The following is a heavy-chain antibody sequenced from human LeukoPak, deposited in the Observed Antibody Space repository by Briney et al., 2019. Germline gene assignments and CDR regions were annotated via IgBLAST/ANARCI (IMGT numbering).Heavy chain of an antibody. CDR3: AKNWRDIGANYYSDY. CDR2: ISDNGQNI. D-gene: IGHD3-16*02. CDR1: GFPFNTYA. V-gene: IGHV3-23*01. J-gene: IGHJ4*02. Sequence: GGSLRLSCAASGFPFNTYAMSWVRQAPGKGLEWVSAISDNGQNIYYSDSVRGRFTISRDNSKNTLYLQMNSLRVDDTAIYFCAKNWRDIGANYYSDYWARESRSPSPQ.